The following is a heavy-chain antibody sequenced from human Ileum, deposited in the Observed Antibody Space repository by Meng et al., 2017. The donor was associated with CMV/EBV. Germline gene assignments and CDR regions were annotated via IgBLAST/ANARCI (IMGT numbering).Heavy chain of an antibody. CDR3: ARGRHQGSGSYDY. V-gene: IGHV3-7*01. J-gene: IGHJ4*02. Sequence: GESLKISCAASGFTFSSYWMSWVRQAPGKGLEWVANIKQDGSEKYYVDSVKGRFTISRDNAKNSLYLQLNSLRAEDTDVYYCARGRHQGSGSYDYWGQGTLVTVSS. CDR1: GFTFSSYW. D-gene: IGHD3-10*01. CDR2: IKQDGSEK.